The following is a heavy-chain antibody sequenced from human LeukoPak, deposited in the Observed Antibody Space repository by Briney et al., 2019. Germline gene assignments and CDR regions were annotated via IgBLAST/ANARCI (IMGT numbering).Heavy chain of an antibody. J-gene: IGHJ4*02. CDR1: GFTVSSNY. V-gene: IGHV3-53*01. D-gene: IGHD3-22*01. Sequence: GGSLRLSCAASGFTVSSNYMSWVRQAPGKGLEWVSVIYSGGSTYYADSVKGRFTISRDNSKNTLYLQMNSLRAEDTAVYYCARAGTYYYDSSGYYDYWGQGTLVTVSS. CDR3: ARAGTYYYDSSGYYDY. CDR2: IYSGGST.